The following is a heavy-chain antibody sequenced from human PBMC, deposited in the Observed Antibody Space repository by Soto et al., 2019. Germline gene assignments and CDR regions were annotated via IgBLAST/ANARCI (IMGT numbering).Heavy chain of an antibody. CDR2: IYSAGSA. J-gene: IGHJ4*02. Sequence: GGPLRLSCAASEFTGSSYHMSWVRKDPGKGLEWISVIYSAGSADFADSVKGRFTISRDNSKNTLYLQMSSLRAEDTAVYYCARDKEERRLQTRLDYWGQGILVTVSS. D-gene: IGHD4-4*01. CDR1: EFTGSSYH. CDR3: ARDKEERRLQTRLDY. V-gene: IGHV3-66*01.